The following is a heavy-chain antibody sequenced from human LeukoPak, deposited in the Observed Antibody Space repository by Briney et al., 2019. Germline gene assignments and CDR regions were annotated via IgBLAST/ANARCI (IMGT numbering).Heavy chain of an antibody. D-gene: IGHD3-10*01. CDR2: IDPNSGGT. J-gene: IGHJ4*02. CDR1: GYTFTGYY. Sequence: ASVKVSCKASGYTFTGYYMHWVRQAPGQGLEWMGWIDPNSGGTNYAQKFQGRVTMTRDTSISTAYMVLNRLRSDDTAVYSCAREYYYSSGNYYNRIDYWGQGTLVTVSS. CDR3: AREYYYSSGNYYNRIDY. V-gene: IGHV1-2*02.